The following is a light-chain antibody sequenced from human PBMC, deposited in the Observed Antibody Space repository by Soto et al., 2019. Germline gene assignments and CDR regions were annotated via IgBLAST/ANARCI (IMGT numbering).Light chain of an antibody. CDR2: AAS. V-gene: IGKV1-39*01. CDR1: QSISSY. J-gene: IGKJ1*01. Sequence: DIQMTQSPSSLSASVGDRVTITCRASQSISSYLNWYQQKPGKAPKLLIYAASSLQSGVPSRFSGSGSGTDFTHTISSLQPEDFATDYCQQSYSTWTFGQGTKVEIK. CDR3: QQSYSTWT.